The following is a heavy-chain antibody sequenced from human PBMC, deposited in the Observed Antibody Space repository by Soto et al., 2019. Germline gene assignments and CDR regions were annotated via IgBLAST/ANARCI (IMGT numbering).Heavy chain of an antibody. J-gene: IGHJ5*01. CDR1: GFTFSNYW. D-gene: IGHD2-2*02. Sequence: EVQVVESGGGLVQPGGSLRLSCAGSGFTFSNYWMHWVRQAPGKGLVWVSRIDNDGRSTVYADSVKGRFTISRDNAKNTVDLQMNSLRAEDTAVYYCARGGYTSGLDSWCQGSLVTVSS. CDR2: IDNDGRST. V-gene: IGHV3-74*01. CDR3: ARGGYTSGLDS.